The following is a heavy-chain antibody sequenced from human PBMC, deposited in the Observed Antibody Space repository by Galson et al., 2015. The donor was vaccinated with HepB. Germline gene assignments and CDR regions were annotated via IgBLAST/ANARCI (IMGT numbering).Heavy chain of an antibody. J-gene: IGHJ5*02. Sequence: TLSLTCTVSGGSISSGGYYWSWIRQHPGKGLEWIGYIYYSGSTYYNPSLKSRVTTSVDTSKNQFSLKLSSVTAADTAVYYCARDRLVAARPGVWFDPWGQGTLVTVSS. CDR2: IYYSGST. CDR3: ARDRLVAARPGVWFDP. CDR1: GGSISSGGYY. D-gene: IGHD6-6*01. V-gene: IGHV4-31*03.